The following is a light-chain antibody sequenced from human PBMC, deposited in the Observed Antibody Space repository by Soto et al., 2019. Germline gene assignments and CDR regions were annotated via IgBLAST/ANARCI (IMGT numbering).Light chain of an antibody. J-gene: IGLJ2*01. Sequence: QSVLTQPASVSGSPGQSIAISCTGTSSDVGGYDQVSWYQQHPGKAPKLMIYAVTTRPSGVSNRFSGSKSGNTASLTISGLQAEDEADYYCSSYTGSGTFFGGGTKATVL. CDR2: AVT. CDR1: SSDVGGYDQ. V-gene: IGLV2-14*01. CDR3: SSYTGSGTF.